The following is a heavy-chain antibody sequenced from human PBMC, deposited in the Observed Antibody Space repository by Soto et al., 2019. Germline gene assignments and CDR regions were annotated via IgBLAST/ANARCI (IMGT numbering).Heavy chain of an antibody. V-gene: IGHV4-34*01. CDR1: CGSFIGYY. D-gene: IGHD6-25*01. J-gene: IGHJ6*02. Sequence: SETLSLTSAVYCGSFIGYYWSWIRQPPGKGLEWIGEINHSGSTNYNPSLKSRVTISVDTSKNQFSLKLSSVTAADTAVYYCAREGGGSKDGMDVWGQGTTVTVSS. CDR3: AREGGGSKDGMDV. CDR2: INHSGST.